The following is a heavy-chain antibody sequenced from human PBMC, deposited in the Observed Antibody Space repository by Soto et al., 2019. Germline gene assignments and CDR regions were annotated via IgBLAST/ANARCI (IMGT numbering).Heavy chain of an antibody. CDR3: ARSHYYDSSGYYDY. CDR1: GFTFSSYA. D-gene: IGHD3-22*01. J-gene: IGHJ4*02. V-gene: IGHV3-30*04. Sequence: GGSLRLSCAASGFTFSSYAMHWVRQAPGKGLEWVAVISYDGSNKYYADSVKGRFTISRDNSKNTLYLQMNSLRAEDTAVYYCARSHYYDSSGYYDYWGQGTLVTVSS. CDR2: ISYDGSNK.